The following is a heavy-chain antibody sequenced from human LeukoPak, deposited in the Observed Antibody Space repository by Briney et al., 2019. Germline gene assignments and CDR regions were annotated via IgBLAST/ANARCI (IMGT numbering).Heavy chain of an antibody. J-gene: IGHJ3*02. CDR3: AREGARWEPSFSAFDI. V-gene: IGHV4-59*01. Sequence: SETLSLTCTVSGGSISSYYWTWIRQPPGKGLEWIGYVFYSGSSNYNPSLKSRVTISVDTSKNQFSLKLSSVTAADTAVYYCAREGARWEPSFSAFDIWGQGTMVTVSS. CDR2: VFYSGSS. CDR1: GGSISSYY. D-gene: IGHD1-26*01.